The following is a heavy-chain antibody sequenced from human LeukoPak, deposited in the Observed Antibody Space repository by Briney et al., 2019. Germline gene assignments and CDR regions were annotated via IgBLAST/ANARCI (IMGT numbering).Heavy chain of an antibody. J-gene: IGHJ4*02. Sequence: GRSLRLSCAASGFTFSSYEMNWVRQAPGKGLEWVSFISSGGSTIYSADSVKGRFTISRDNAKNSLYLQMNSLRAEDTAVYYCARGGGGSYYGLSFDYWGQGILVTVSS. CDR1: GFTFSSYE. D-gene: IGHD3-10*01. CDR2: ISSGGSTI. CDR3: ARGGGGSYYGLSFDY. V-gene: IGHV3-48*03.